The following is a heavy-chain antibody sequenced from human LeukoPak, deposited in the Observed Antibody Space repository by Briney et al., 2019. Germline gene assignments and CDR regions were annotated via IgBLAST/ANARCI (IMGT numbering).Heavy chain of an antibody. CDR3: ARHPRLEGWFDP. CDR1: GGSFSGYY. D-gene: IGHD4-11*01. CDR2: INHSGST. J-gene: IGHJ5*02. V-gene: IGHV4-34*01. Sequence: SETLSLTCAVYGGSFSGYYWSWIRQPPGKGLEWIGEINHSGSTNYNPSLKSRVTISVDTPKNQFSLKLSSVTAADTAVYYCARHPRLEGWFDPWGQGTLVTVSS.